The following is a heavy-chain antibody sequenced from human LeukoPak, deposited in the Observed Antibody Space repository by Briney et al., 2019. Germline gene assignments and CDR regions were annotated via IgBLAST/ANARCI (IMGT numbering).Heavy chain of an antibody. CDR1: GYSFTSYW. V-gene: IGHV5-51*01. CDR2: IYPGDSDT. D-gene: IGHD5-12*01. CDR3: ARHEMDIVATAAPKQNYYYYYMDV. Sequence: GESLKISCKGSGYSFTSYWIGWVRQMPGKGLEWMGIIYPGDSDTRYSPSFQGQVTISADKSISTAYLQWSSLKASDTAMYYCARHEMDIVATAAPKQNYYYYYMDVWGKGTTVTVSS. J-gene: IGHJ6*03.